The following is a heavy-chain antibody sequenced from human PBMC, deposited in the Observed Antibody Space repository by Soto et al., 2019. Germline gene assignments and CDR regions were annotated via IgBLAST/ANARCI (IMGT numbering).Heavy chain of an antibody. CDR1: GFTFSTYW. CDR2: IKEDGSDK. V-gene: IGHV3-7*03. CDR3: ASERWDRNDQDASYVYYGIDV. D-gene: IGHD1-1*01. J-gene: IGHJ4*01. Sequence: EVQLVESGGGLVQFGGSLRLSCAASGFTFSTYWMSWVRQPPGKGLEWVANIKEDGSDKYYVDSVKGRFIISRDNARNSLNLEMNSLRADDTAMYYCASERWDRNDQDASYVYYGIDVWGQGTLVSVSS.